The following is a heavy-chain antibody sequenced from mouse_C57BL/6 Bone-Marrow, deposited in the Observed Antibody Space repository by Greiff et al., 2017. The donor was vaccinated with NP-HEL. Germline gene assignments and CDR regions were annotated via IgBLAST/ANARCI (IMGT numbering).Heavy chain of an antibody. J-gene: IGHJ1*03. CDR1: GFTFSDYY. V-gene: IGHV5-12*01. D-gene: IGHD4-1*01. CDR2: ISNGGGSP. CDR3: ASELTGTYFDV. Sequence: EVQGVESGGGLVQPGGSLKLSCAASGFTFSDYYMYWVRQTPEKRLEWVAYISNGGGSPYYPDTVKGRFTISRDNAKNTLYLQMSRLKSEDTAMYYCASELTGTYFDVWGTGTTVTVSS.